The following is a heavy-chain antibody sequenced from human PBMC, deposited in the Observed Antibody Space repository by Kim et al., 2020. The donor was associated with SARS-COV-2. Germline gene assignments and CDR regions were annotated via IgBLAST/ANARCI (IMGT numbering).Heavy chain of an antibody. CDR3: ARDGSRLASGPYNGFDP. J-gene: IGHJ5*02. D-gene: IGHD3-3*01. Sequence: VKGRFTISRDKSKSSLYLQMNSLRAEDPAVYYCARDGSRLASGPYNGFDPWGQGTLVTVSS. V-gene: IGHV3-30*07.